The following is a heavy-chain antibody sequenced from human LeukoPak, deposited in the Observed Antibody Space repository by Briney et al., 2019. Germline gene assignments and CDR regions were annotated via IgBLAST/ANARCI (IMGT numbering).Heavy chain of an antibody. CDR1: GYTFTSYA. D-gene: IGHD1-26*01. J-gene: IGHJ4*02. CDR2: IIPIFGTA. CDR3: ARDQTHRNSGSYYGTFDY. V-gene: IGHV1-69*13. Sequence: GASVKVSCKASGYTFTSYAMSWVRQAPGQGLEWMGGIIPIFGTANYAQKFQGRVTITADESTSTAYMELSSLRSEDTAVYYCARDQTHRNSGSYYGTFDYWGQGTLVTVSS.